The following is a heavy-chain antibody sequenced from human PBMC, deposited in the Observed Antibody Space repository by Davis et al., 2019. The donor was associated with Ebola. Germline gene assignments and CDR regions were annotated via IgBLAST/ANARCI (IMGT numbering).Heavy chain of an antibody. Sequence: PGGSLRLSCAASGFTFSSYSMNWVRQAPGKGLEWVSYISSSSSTIYYADSVKGRFTISRDNSKNTLYLQMNSLRAEDTAVYYCARGFSYDFWSGWGYWGQGTLVTVSS. D-gene: IGHD3-3*01. J-gene: IGHJ4*02. CDR3: ARGFSYDFWSGWGY. CDR1: GFTFSSYS. V-gene: IGHV3-48*01. CDR2: ISSSSSTI.